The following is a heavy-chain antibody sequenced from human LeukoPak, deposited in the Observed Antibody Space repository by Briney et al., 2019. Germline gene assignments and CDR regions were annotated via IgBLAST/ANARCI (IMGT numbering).Heavy chain of an antibody. Sequence: PGGSLRLSCAASGFTFSDYYMDWVRQAPGKGLEWVGRIRNKANSYTTEYAASVKGRFTISRDDSQNLLFLQMNSLKTEDTAVYYCARGSTMGYSSSWYRWGQGTLVTVSS. CDR3: ARGSTMGYSSSWYR. J-gene: IGHJ4*02. D-gene: IGHD6-13*01. CDR1: GFTFSDYY. V-gene: IGHV3-72*01. CDR2: IRNKANSYTT.